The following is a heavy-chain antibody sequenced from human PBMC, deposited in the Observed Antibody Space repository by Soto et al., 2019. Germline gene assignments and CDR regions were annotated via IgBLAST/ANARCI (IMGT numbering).Heavy chain of an antibody. CDR2: INPSGGST. J-gene: IGHJ6*02. CDR3: AREHNWNYAYYYGIDV. D-gene: IGHD1-7*01. V-gene: IGHV1-46*01. CDR1: GYTFTSYY. Sequence: ASVKVSCKASGYTFTSYYMHWVRQAPGQGLEWMGIINPSGGSTSYAQKFQGRVTMTRDTSTSTVYMELSSLRSEDTAVYYCAREHNWNYAYYYGIDVWGQGTTVTVSS.